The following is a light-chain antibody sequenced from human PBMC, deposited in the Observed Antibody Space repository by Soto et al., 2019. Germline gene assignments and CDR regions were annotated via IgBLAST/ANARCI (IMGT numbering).Light chain of an antibody. CDR2: AAS. CDR3: QKYNCAPLT. J-gene: IGKJ3*01. V-gene: IGKV1-27*01. Sequence: DIQMTQSPSSLSASVGDRVTISCRASQAINNYLAWYQQKPGKVPKLLIYAASTLQSGVPSRFSGSGSGTDFTLTISSLQPEDVATYYCQKYNCAPLTFGPGTKVDIK. CDR1: QAINNY.